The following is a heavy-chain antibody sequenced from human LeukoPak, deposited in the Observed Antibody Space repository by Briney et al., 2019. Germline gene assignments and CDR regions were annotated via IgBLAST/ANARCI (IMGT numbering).Heavy chain of an antibody. CDR2: IRYDGSNK. J-gene: IGHJ6*03. V-gene: IGHV3-30*02. D-gene: IGHD2-15*01. CDR1: GFTFSSYG. Sequence: GGSLRLSCAASGFTFSSYGMHWVRQAPGKGLEWVAFIRYDGSNKYYADSVKGRFTISRDDSKNTLYLQMNSLKTEDTAVYYCNAGCSGGSCYSDYYYYMDVWGKGTTVTVSS. CDR3: NAGCSGGSCYSDYYYYMDV.